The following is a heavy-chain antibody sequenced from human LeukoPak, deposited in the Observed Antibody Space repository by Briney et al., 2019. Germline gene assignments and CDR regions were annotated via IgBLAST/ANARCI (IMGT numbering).Heavy chain of an antibody. Sequence: GGSLRLSCAASGFTFRSYEMNCVRQAPGKGLEWVSYISNSGSTIYYADSVKGRFTISRDNAKNSLFLQMNSLRVEDTAVYYCARGDSWSDYWGQGTLVTVSS. D-gene: IGHD6-13*01. V-gene: IGHV3-48*03. CDR2: ISNSGSTI. J-gene: IGHJ4*02. CDR1: GFTFRSYE. CDR3: ARGDSWSDY.